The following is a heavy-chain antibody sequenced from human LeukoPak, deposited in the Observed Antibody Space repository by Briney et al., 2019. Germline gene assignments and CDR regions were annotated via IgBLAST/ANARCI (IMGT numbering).Heavy chain of an antibody. Sequence: ASVKVSCKASGYTFTGYYMHWVRQAPGQGLEWMGWINPNSGGTDYAQKFQGRVTMTRDTSISTAYMELSSLRSDDTAVYYCTRGLKGNYYSGMGTYRWFAPWGQGTLVTVSS. CDR1: GYTFTGYY. V-gene: IGHV1-2*02. CDR2: INPNSGGT. D-gene: IGHD3-22*01. J-gene: IGHJ5*02. CDR3: TRGLKGNYYSGMGTYRWFAP.